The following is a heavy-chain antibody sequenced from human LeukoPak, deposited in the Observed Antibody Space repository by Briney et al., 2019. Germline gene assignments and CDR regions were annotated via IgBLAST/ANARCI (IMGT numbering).Heavy chain of an antibody. CDR1: GGSISSYY. CDR2: IYYSGST. Sequence: SETLSLTCTVSGGSISSYYWSWIRQPPGKGLEWIGYIYYSGSTNYNPSLKSRVTISVDTSKNQFSLKLSSVTAADTAVYYCARYAYDFWSGYYTGSTLYYFDYWGQGTLVTVSS. D-gene: IGHD3-3*01. V-gene: IGHV4-59*08. CDR3: ARYAYDFWSGYYTGSTLYYFDY. J-gene: IGHJ4*02.